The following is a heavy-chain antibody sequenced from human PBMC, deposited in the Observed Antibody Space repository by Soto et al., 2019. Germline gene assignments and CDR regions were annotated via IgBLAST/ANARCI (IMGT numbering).Heavy chain of an antibody. V-gene: IGHV4-31*03. D-gene: IGHD6-6*01. CDR2: IFYSGNT. CDR1: GGPISSSGFY. CDR3: ARGVAYSTSSRWFDP. J-gene: IGHJ5*02. Sequence: QVQLQESGPGLVKASQTLSLTCTVSGGPISSSGFYWAWVRQHPGKGLEWIGHIFYSGNTYYNPSLTSRVTITVDTSKNLFSLKLASVTAADTAVYYCARGVAYSTSSRWFDPWGQGTLVTVSS.